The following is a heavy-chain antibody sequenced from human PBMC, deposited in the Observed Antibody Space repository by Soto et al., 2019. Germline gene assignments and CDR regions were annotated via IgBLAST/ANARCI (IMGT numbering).Heavy chain of an antibody. Sequence: SETLSLTCTVSGGSISSGDYYWSWIRQPPGKGLEWIGYIYYSGSTYYNPSLKSRVTISVDRSKNQFSLKLSSVTAADTAVYYCARFPPRYSKTYHYWGQGTLVTVSS. CDR1: GGSISSGDYY. D-gene: IGHD6-13*01. J-gene: IGHJ4*02. V-gene: IGHV4-30-4*01. CDR2: IYYSGST. CDR3: ARFPPRYSKTYHY.